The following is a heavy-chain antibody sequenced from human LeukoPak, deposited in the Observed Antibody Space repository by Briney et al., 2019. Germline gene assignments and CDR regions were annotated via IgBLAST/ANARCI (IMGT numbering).Heavy chain of an antibody. CDR3: ARDRRRYYDSSGYSDAFDI. CDR1: GFTFSSYS. V-gene: IGHV3-21*01. CDR2: ISSSSSYI. D-gene: IGHD3-22*01. J-gene: IGHJ3*02. Sequence: GGSLRLSCAASGFTFSSYSMNWVRQAPGKGLEWVSSISSSSSYIYYADSVKGRFTISRDNAKDSLYLQMNSLRAEDTAVYYCARDRRRYYDSSGYSDAFDIWGQGTMVTVSS.